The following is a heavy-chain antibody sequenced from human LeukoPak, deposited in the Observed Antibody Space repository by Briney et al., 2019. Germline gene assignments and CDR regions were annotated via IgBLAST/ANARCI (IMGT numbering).Heavy chain of an antibody. D-gene: IGHD6-6*01. CDR2: ISGSGSTT. CDR3: AKGLINDSSALES. V-gene: IGHV3-23*01. CDR1: GFTFSSYA. Sequence: GGSLRLSCAASGFTFSSYAMTWVRQAPGKGLEWVSAISGSGSTTYYAYSVRRRFTSSNANANDTLYLQMNSLRADDTAIYYSAKGLINDSSALESWGQGTLVTVSS. J-gene: IGHJ5*01.